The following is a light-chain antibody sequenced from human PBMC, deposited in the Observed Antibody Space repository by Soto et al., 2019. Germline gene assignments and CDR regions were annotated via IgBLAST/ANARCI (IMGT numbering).Light chain of an antibody. V-gene: IGLV4-69*01. CDR1: SGHSSYA. J-gene: IGLJ2*01. Sequence: QPVLTQSPSASASLGASVKLTCTLSSGHSSYAIAWHQQQPEKGPRYLTKLNSDGSHSKGDGIPDRFSGSSSGAERYLTISSLQSEDEADYYCQTWGTGIHVVFGGGTKVTVL. CDR3: QTWGTGIHVV. CDR2: LNSDGSH.